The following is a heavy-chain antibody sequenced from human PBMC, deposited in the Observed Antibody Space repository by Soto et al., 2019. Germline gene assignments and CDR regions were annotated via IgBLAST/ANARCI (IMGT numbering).Heavy chain of an antibody. J-gene: IGHJ6*02. CDR2: IPQDGVDG. CDR3: ARDHLILPAHDFFYGSDV. D-gene: IGHD2-21*02. CDR1: GFTFSMYS. Sequence: PGGSLRLSWAASGFTFSMYSMSWVRQSPGKGLEWVAKIPQDGVDGHYADSVKGRFTISRDNGKNSLYLQLNNLRAEDTAVYYCARDHLILPAHDFFYGSDVWGRGATVTVSS. V-gene: IGHV3-7*03.